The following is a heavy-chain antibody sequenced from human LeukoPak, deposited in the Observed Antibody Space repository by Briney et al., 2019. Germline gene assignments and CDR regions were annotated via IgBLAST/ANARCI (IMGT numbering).Heavy chain of an antibody. Sequence: GESLRLSCAASGFTFSSYAMHWVRQAPGKGLEYVSAISSNGGSTYYANSVKGRFTISRDNSKNTLYLQMGSLRAEDMAVYYCARDLYYYDSSGYFYYYYGMDVWGQGTTVTVSS. CDR1: GFTFSSYA. J-gene: IGHJ6*02. V-gene: IGHV3-64*01. D-gene: IGHD3-22*01. CDR3: ARDLYYYDSSGYFYYYYGMDV. CDR2: ISSNGGST.